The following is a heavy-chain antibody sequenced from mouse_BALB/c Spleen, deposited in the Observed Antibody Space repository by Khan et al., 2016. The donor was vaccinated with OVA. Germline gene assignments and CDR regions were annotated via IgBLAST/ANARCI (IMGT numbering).Heavy chain of an antibody. CDR2: ICTDGGT. CDR3: GRQPYYDYKIMDY. CDR1: GFSFTNYG. Sequence: VQLKESGPDLVAPAQSLSITCTISGFSFTNYGVHWVRQPPGQGLEWLVVICTDGGTTYNSALNSSLTVSKDNSTSNVFLKMNSLQTDDTAMDYCGRQPYYDYKIMDYWGQGTSVTVSS. D-gene: IGHD2-4*01. J-gene: IGHJ4*01. V-gene: IGHV2-6-1*01.